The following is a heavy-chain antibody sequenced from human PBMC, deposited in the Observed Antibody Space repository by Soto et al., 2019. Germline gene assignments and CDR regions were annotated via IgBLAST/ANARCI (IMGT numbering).Heavy chain of an antibody. J-gene: IGHJ2*01. CDR2: IYYSGST. D-gene: IGHD3-22*01. CDR1: GGSISSGDYY. V-gene: IGHV4-30-4*01. CDR3: ARCGVVVITDWYFDL. Sequence: SETLSLTCTVSGGSISSGDYYWSWIRQPPGKGLEWIGYIYYSGSTYYNPSLKSRVTISVDTSKNQFSLKLSSVTAADTAVYYCARCGVVVITDWYFDLWGRGTLVTVSS.